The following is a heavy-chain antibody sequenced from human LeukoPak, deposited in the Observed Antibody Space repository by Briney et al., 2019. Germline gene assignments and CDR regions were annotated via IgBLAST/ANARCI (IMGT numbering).Heavy chain of an antibody. CDR1: GFTFSTYA. D-gene: IGHD1-1*01. CDR3: AKGYWNPGY. Sequence: GGSLRLSCVASGFTFSTYAMTWVRQAQGKGLEWVSGISGSGGSTYYADSVKGRFTISRDNSKSTLYLQMNNLRAEDTALYYCAKGYWNPGYWGQGTLVTVSS. CDR2: ISGSGGST. V-gene: IGHV3-23*01. J-gene: IGHJ4*02.